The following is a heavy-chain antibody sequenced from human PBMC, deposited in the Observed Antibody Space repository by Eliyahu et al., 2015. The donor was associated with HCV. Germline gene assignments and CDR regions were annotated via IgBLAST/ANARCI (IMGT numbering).Heavy chain of an antibody. CDR2: IYSGGST. CDR3: ARHDYLEY. Sequence: EXQLVESGGGLIQPGGSLRLSCAPFGFSVSNXYMCWVRQAPGKGXEWVSLIYSGGSTYYADSVKGRFTISRDNSKNTVYLQMNSLRAEDTAVYYCARHDYLEYWGQGILVTVSS. J-gene: IGHJ4*02. CDR1: GFSVSNXY. V-gene: IGHV3-53*01.